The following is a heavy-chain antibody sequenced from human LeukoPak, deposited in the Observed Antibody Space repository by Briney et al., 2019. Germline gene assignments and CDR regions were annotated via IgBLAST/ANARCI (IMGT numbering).Heavy chain of an antibody. CDR2: IYPGDSDT. CDR1: GYSFTSYC. V-gene: IGHV5-51*01. Sequence: NLRESLKISCKGSGYSFTSYCIGWVRQMPGKGLEWMGIIYPGDSDTRYSPSFRGQVTISADKSISTAYLQWSSLKASDTAMYYCARLGVWSRPYYFDYWGQGTLVTVSS. D-gene: IGHD3-16*01. J-gene: IGHJ4*02. CDR3: ARLGVWSRPYYFDY.